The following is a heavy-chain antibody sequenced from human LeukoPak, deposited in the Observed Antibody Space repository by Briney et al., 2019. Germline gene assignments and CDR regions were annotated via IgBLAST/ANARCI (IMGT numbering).Heavy chain of an antibody. Sequence: PGGSLRLSCVASGFTFSSYSMNWVRQAPGKGLEWVSYISITSDTIYYAESVKGRFTISRDNDKNSLSLQMNSLRGEDTAVYYCAKSVRYCSSTSCYRNEVHYFDYWGQGTLVTVSS. CDR3: AKSVRYCSSTSCYRNEVHYFDY. D-gene: IGHD2-2*01. CDR2: ISITSDTI. J-gene: IGHJ4*02. CDR1: GFTFSSYS. V-gene: IGHV3-48*01.